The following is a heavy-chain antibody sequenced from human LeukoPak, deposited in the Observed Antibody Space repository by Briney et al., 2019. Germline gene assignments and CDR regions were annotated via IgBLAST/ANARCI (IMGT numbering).Heavy chain of an antibody. CDR2: INNDRSSA. Sequence: GGSLRLSCAASVVTFSSYCMHWVRHAPGKGLVWVSRINNDRSSAYYEDSVKGRFTISRDNAKNTLYLQMDSLRAEDTAVYYCATYGLGTYHLEDWGQGTLVTVSS. CDR3: ATYGLGTYHLED. CDR1: VVTFSSYC. V-gene: IGHV3-74*01. J-gene: IGHJ4*02. D-gene: IGHD3-10*01.